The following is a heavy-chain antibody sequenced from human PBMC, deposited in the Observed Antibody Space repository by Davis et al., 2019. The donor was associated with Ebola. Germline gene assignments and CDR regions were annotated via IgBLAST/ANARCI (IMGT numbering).Heavy chain of an antibody. J-gene: IGHJ3*02. V-gene: IGHV4-34*01. D-gene: IGHD6-13*01. Sequence: PSETLSLTCAVYGGSFSGYYWSWIRQPPGKGLEWIGEINHSGSTNYNPSLKSRVTISVDTSKNQFSLKLSSVTAADTAVYYCARGPPNSSSWYGAFDIWGQGTMVTVSS. CDR1: GGSFSGYY. CDR2: INHSGST. CDR3: ARGPPNSSSWYGAFDI.